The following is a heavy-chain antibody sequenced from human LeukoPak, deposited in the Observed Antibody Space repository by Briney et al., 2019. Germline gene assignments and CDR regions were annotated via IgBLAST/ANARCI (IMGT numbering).Heavy chain of an antibody. D-gene: IGHD3-3*02. V-gene: IGHV3-9*01. CDR2: ISWNSGSI. CDR1: GFTFDDA. J-gene: IGHJ6*03. Sequence: GGSLRLPCAASGFTFDDAMHWVRQAPGKGLEWVSGISWNSGSIGYADSVKGRFAISRDNAKNSLYLQMNSRRAEDTALYYCAKDLSALLPGAHNYMDVWGKGTTVTISS. CDR3: AKDLSALLPGAHNYMDV.